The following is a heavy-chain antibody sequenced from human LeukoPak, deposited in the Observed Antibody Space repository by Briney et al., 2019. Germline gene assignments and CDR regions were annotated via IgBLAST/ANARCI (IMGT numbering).Heavy chain of an antibody. CDR3: ASTATYDYGSGSYYY. CDR2: IIPIFGTA. V-gene: IGHV1-69*05. Sequence: ASVKVSCKASGGTFSSYAISWVRQAPGQGLEWMGGIIPIFGTANYAQKFQGRVTITTDESTSTAYMELSSLRSEDTAVYYCASTATYDYGSGSYYYWGQGTLVTVSP. D-gene: IGHD3-10*01. J-gene: IGHJ4*02. CDR1: GGTFSSYA.